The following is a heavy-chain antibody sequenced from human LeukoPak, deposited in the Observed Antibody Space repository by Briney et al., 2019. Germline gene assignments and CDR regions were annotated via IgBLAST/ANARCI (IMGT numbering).Heavy chain of an antibody. V-gene: IGHV4-59*01. D-gene: IGHD3-16*01. CDR2: IYYSGST. CDR1: GGSISSYY. CDR3: ARALYDHYGMDV. J-gene: IGHJ6*02. Sequence: PSETLSLTCTVSGGSISSYYWSWIRRPPGKGLEWIGYIYYSGSTNYNPSLKSRVTISVDTSKNQFSLKLSSVTAADTAVYYCARALYDHYGMDVWGQGTTVTVSS.